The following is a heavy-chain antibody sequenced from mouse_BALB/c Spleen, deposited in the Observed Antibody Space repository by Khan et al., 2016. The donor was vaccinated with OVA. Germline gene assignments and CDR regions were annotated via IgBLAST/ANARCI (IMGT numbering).Heavy chain of an antibody. CDR1: GYTFTSYY. Sequence: QVQLQQPGAELVKPGASVKLSCKASGYTFTSYYIYWVEQRPGQGLEWIGEINPSDGATNFNEKFKSKATLTVDKSSNTAYMQLSSLTSEDSAVDYCTRSGYGTFAYWGQGTLVTVSA. V-gene: IGHV1S81*02. CDR3: TRSGYGTFAY. D-gene: IGHD2-1*01. CDR2: INPSDGAT. J-gene: IGHJ3*01.